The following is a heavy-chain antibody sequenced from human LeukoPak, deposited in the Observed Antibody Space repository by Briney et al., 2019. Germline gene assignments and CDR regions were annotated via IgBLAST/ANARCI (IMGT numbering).Heavy chain of an antibody. CDR3: ARQSTMVRGVILNWFDP. CDR1: GGSISSSSYY. Sequence: SETLSLTCTVSGGSISSSSYYWGWIRQPPGKGLEWIGSIYYGGSTYYNPSLKSRVTISVDTSKNQFSLKLSSVTAADTAVYYCARQSTMVRGVILNWFDPWGQGTLVTVSS. V-gene: IGHV4-39*01. D-gene: IGHD3-10*01. J-gene: IGHJ5*02. CDR2: IYYGGST.